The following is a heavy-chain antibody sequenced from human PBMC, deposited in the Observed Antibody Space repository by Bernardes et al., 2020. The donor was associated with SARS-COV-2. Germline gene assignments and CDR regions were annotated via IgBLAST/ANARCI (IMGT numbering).Heavy chain of an antibody. D-gene: IGHD6-13*01. J-gene: IGHJ4*02. V-gene: IGHV1-2*02. CDR3: ARDASIAAAGTNFDY. CDR2: INPNSGGT. Sequence: ASMKVSCKASGYTFTGYYMHWVRQAPGQGLEWMGWINPNSGGTNYAQKFQGRVTMTRDTSISTAYMELSRLRSDDTAVYYCARDASIAAAGTNFDYWGQGTLVTVSS. CDR1: GYTFTGYY.